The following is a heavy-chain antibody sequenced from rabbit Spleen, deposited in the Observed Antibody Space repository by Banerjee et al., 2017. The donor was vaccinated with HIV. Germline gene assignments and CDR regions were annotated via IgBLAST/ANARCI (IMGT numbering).Heavy chain of an antibody. D-gene: IGHD1-1*01. CDR1: GFSLSNNYV. CDR3: ARDTSSSFSSYGMDL. CDR2: IEAGSSGFS. V-gene: IGHV1S45*01. J-gene: IGHJ6*01. Sequence: QEQLEESGGGLVQPEGSLTLTCKASGFSLSNNYVIRWVRQAPGKGLEWIACIEAGSSGFSYFASWAKGRFTISKTSSTTVTLQMTSLTAADTATYFCARDTSSSFSSYGMDLWGPGTLVTVS.